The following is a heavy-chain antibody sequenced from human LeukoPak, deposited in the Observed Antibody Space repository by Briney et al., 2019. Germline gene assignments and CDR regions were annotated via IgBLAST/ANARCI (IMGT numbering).Heavy chain of an antibody. CDR1: GFTFSNYW. V-gene: IGHV3-7*01. D-gene: IGHD3-10*01. Sequence: GGSLRLSCAASGFTFSNYWMSWVRQAPGKGREWVANIKQDGSEKYYVDSVKGRFTISRDNAKNSLYLQMNSLRAEDTAVYYCASLGPYWYFDLWGRGTLVTVSS. CDR2: IKQDGSEK. CDR3: ASLGPYWYFDL. J-gene: IGHJ2*01.